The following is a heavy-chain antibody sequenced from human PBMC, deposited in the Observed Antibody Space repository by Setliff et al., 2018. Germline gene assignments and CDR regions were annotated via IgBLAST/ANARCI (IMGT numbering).Heavy chain of an antibody. CDR2: NNPDSGDT. Sequence: VASVKVSCKASGNRFTDYNLHWVRQAPGQGLEGMGWNNPDSGDTHSAQKFQGRVTMTRDTSINTVYMELNILRSDDTAIYYCTRLVELPLEKGFPYGHKDHWGQGTLVTVSS. CDR1: GNRFTDYN. V-gene: IGHV1-2*02. CDR3: TRLVELPLEKGFPYGHKDH. J-gene: IGHJ4*02. D-gene: IGHD3-10*01.